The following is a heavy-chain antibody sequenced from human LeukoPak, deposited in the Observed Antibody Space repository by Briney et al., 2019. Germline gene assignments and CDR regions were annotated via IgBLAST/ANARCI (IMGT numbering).Heavy chain of an antibody. CDR2: INPNSGGT. J-gene: IGHJ4*02. CDR3: ARGRRGYCSSTSCRYYFDY. V-gene: IGHV1-2*02. Sequence: GASVKVSCKASGYTFTGYYMHWVRQAPGQGLEWMGWINPNSGGTNYAQKFQGRVTMTRDTSISTAYMELSRLRSDDTAVYYCARGRRGYCSSTSCRYYFDYWGQGTLVTVSS. CDR1: GYTFTGYY. D-gene: IGHD2-2*01.